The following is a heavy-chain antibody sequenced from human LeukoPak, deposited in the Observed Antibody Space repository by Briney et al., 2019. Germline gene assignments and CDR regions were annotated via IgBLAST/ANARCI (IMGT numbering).Heavy chain of an antibody. CDR3: ARDPTIAAAGTFDY. J-gene: IGHJ4*02. V-gene: IGHV1-69*04. CDR1: GGTFSSYA. Sequence: SVKVSCKASGGTFSSYAISWVRQAPGQEPEWMGRIIPILGIANYAQKFQGRVTITADKSTSTAYMELSSLRSEDTAVYYCARDPTIAAAGTFDYWGQGTLVTVSS. CDR2: IIPILGIA. D-gene: IGHD6-13*01.